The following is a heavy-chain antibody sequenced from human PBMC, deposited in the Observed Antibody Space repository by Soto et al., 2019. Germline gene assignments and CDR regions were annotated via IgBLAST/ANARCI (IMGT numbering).Heavy chain of an antibody. CDR2: ISVYNGNT. CDR1: GYTFTSYG. V-gene: IGHV1-18*01. Sequence: QVQLVQSGAEVKKPGASVKVSCKASGYTFTSYGISWVRQAPGEGLEWMGWISVYNGNTNYAQKLQGRVTMTTDTSTSTAYMELRSLTSDYTAMYYRARGWVAGGPTNKGDYWGQGTLVTVSS. D-gene: IGHD3-16*01. J-gene: IGHJ4*02. CDR3: ARGWVAGGPTNKGDY.